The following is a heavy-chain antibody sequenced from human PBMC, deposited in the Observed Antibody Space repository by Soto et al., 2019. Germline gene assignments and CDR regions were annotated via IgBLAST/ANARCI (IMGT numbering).Heavy chain of an antibody. J-gene: IGHJ4*02. CDR2: ISSGGST. V-gene: IGHV3-66*01. Sequence: EVQLVESGGGLVQPGGSLRLSCAVSAFTVSNFYMTWVRQAPGKGLEWVSVISSGGSTYYADSVKGRFTISRDNSKNTLFLEMNSLRAGDTAVYYCARDTFGGAYDFWHGGQGTLVTVSS. D-gene: IGHD3-3*01. CDR1: AFTVSNFY. CDR3: ARDTFGGAYDFWH.